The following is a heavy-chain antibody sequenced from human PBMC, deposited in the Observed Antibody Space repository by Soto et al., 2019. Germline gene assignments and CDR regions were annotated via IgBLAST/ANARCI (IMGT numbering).Heavy chain of an antibody. CDR3: ARGDSTDCSNGVCSFFYNHDMDV. J-gene: IGHJ6*02. CDR2: INPKSGGT. Sequence: ASAKVSCKASGYSFTDYHIHWVRQAPGQGLEWLGRINPKSGGTSTAQKFQGWVTMTTDTSISTASMELTRLTSDDTAIYYCARGDSTDCSNGVCSFFYNHDMDVWGQGTTVTVSS. CDR1: GYSFTDYH. D-gene: IGHD2-8*01. V-gene: IGHV1-2*04.